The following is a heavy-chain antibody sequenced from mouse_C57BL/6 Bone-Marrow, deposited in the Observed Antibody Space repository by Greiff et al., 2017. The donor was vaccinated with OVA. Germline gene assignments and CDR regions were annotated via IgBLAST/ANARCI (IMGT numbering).Heavy chain of an antibody. J-gene: IGHJ2*01. CDR2: IDPSDSET. V-gene: IGHV1-52*01. Sequence: QVQLKQPGAELVRPGSSVKLSCKASGYPFTSYWMHWVKQRPIQGLEWIGNIDPSDSETHYNQKFKDKATLTVDKSSSTAYMQLSSLTSEDSAVYYCASAYFDYWGQGTTLTVSS. CDR3: ASAYFDY. CDR1: GYPFTSYW.